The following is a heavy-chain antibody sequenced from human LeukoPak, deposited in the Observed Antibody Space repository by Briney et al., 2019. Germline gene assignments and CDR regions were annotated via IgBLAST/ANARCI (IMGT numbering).Heavy chain of an antibody. CDR1: GFTVSRNY. D-gene: IGHD3-22*01. CDR2: IYSGRTT. Sequence: AGGSLRLFCAASGFTVSRNYMSWVRQAPGKGLECVSVIYSGRTTYYADSVKGRFTISRDNSKNTLYLQMNSQRAEDTAVYYCAKDQGYDSTGYYYGWGQGPLVTVSS. J-gene: IGHJ4*02. CDR3: AKDQGYDSTGYYYG. V-gene: IGHV3-53*05.